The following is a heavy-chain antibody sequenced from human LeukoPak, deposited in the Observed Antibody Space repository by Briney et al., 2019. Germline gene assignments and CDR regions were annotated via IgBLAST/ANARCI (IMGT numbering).Heavy chain of an antibody. Sequence: SETLSLTCTVSGGSISSSSYYWGWIRQPPGKGLEWIGSIYYSGSTYYNPSLKSRVTISVDTSKNQFSLKLSSVTAADTAVYYCAREGGDFQFDYWGQGTLVTVSS. CDR1: GGSISSSSYY. CDR3: AREGGDFQFDY. V-gene: IGHV4-39*07. J-gene: IGHJ4*02. CDR2: IYYSGST. D-gene: IGHD2-21*02.